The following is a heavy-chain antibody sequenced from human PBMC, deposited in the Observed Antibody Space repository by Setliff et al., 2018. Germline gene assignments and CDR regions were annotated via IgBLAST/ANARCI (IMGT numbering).Heavy chain of an antibody. V-gene: IGHV3-7*04. CDR1: GFTFSSFW. J-gene: IGHJ3*02. Sequence: ETLSLTCSLSGFTFSSFWMAWVRQSPGRGLEWVANINQGGSEKYYVDSVRGRFTISRDNAKNSLFLQMDSLTVEDTAVYYCGRAGKPYAIDIWGQGTMVTVSS. CDR2: INQGGSEK. CDR3: GRAGKPYAIDI.